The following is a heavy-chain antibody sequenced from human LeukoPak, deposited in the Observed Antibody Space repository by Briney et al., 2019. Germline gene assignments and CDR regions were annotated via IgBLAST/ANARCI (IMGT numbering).Heavy chain of an antibody. Sequence: SETLSLTCTVSGGSISSYYWGWVRQPPGKGLEWIGSIYYSGSTYYNPSLKSRVTISVDTSKNQFSLKLSSVTAADTAVYYCAKDTAMAIPPPYYYYYMDVWGKGTTVTVSS. J-gene: IGHJ6*03. V-gene: IGHV4-39*07. CDR3: AKDTAMAIPPPYYYYYMDV. CDR2: IYYSGST. D-gene: IGHD5-18*01. CDR1: GGSISSYY.